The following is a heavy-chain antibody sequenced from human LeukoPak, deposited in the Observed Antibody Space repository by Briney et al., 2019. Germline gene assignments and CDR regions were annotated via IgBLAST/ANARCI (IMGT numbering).Heavy chain of an antibody. CDR1: GFTFSSYA. D-gene: IGHD4-17*01. J-gene: IGHJ4*02. CDR2: ISYDGSNK. V-gene: IGHV3-30-3*01. Sequence: QPGGSLRLSCAASGFTFSSYAMHWVRQAPGKGLEWVAVISYDGSNKYYAASVKGRFTISRDNSKNTLYLQMNSLRAEDTAVYYCATMTTVTMSAFDYWGQGTLVTVSS. CDR3: ATMTTVTMSAFDY.